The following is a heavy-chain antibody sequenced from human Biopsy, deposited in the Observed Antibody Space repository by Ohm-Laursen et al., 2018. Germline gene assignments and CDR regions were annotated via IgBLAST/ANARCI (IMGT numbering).Heavy chain of an antibody. J-gene: IGHJ3*02. CDR2: IYYSGGT. Sequence: GTLSLTWSVSGGSMTGYEWSWIRLAPGKGLEWIGYIYYSGGTKYNPSLASRVTFSVDMSKSQLSLKLYSVTAADTAVYYCARVEAGTYDALDIWGQGTLVAVSA. V-gene: IGHV4-59*01. CDR3: ARVEAGTYDALDI. CDR1: GGSMTGYE. D-gene: IGHD1-26*01.